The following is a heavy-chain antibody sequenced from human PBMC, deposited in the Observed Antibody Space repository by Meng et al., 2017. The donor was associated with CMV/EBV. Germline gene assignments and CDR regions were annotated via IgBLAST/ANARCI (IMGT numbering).Heavy chain of an antibody. V-gene: IGHV1-69*05. D-gene: IGHD2-15*01. CDR3: ARGARGQAADY. CDR2: LIPIFGTA. CDR1: GGTFSSYA. J-gene: IGHJ4*02. Sequence: SVKVSCKASGGTFSSYAISWVRQAPGQGLEWMGGLIPIFGTANYALKFQGRVTITTDESTSTAYMELSSLRSEDTAVYYCARGARGQAADYWGQGTLVTVSS.